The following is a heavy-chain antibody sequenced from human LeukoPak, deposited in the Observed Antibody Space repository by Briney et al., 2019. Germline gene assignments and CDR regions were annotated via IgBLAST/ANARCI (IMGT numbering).Heavy chain of an antibody. D-gene: IGHD2-15*01. CDR1: GYTFTGYY. CDR2: INPNSGGT. CDR3: ATQVVVVAFDY. Sequence: ASVKVSCKASGYTFTGYYMHWVRQAPGQGLEWMGWINPNSGGTNYAQKFQGRVTITADKSTSTAYMELSRLRSDDTAVYYCATQVVVVAFDYWGQGTLVTVSS. V-gene: IGHV1-2*02. J-gene: IGHJ4*02.